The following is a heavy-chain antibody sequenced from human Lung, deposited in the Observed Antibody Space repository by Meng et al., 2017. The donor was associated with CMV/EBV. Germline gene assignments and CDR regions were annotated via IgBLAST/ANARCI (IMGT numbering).Heavy chain of an antibody. CDR2: ANPVSDDT. CDR1: GYTFSGFY. Sequence: EQLVQSGAEVKRPGASVKISCQASGYTFSGFYMNWARQAPGHGLEWLGRANPVSDDTHYAQKFVGRLTVTRGATINTAFMELTSLRPDDTAVYYCAKSSDNGWSSWGPGTLVTVSS. V-gene: IGHV1-2*06. J-gene: IGHJ4*01. D-gene: IGHD6-19*01. CDR3: AKSSDNGWSS.